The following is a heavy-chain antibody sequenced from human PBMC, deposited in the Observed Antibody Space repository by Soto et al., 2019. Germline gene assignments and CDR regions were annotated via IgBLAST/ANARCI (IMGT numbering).Heavy chain of an antibody. V-gene: IGHV1-3*01. Sequence: ASVKVSCKASGYTFTSYAMHWVRQAPGQRLEWMGWINAGNGNTKYSQKFQGRVTITRDTSASTAYMELSSLRSEDTAVYYCARGFSGGDADLFDPWGQGTLVTVSS. CDR3: ARGFSGGDADLFDP. J-gene: IGHJ5*02. D-gene: IGHD2-21*02. CDR1: GYTFTSYA. CDR2: INAGNGNT.